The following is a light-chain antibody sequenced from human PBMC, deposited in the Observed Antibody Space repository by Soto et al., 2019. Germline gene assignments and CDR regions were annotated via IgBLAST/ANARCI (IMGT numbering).Light chain of an antibody. CDR2: DVS. CDR1: SSDVGGYNF. Sequence: QSALTQPASVSGSPGQSITIPCTGTSSDVGGYNFVSWYQQHPGKAPKLIISDVSNRPSGVSTRFSGSKSGNTASLTISGLQAEDEADYYCSSYTSINTHVFGTGTKLTVL. J-gene: IGLJ1*01. CDR3: SSYTSINTHV. V-gene: IGLV2-14*01.